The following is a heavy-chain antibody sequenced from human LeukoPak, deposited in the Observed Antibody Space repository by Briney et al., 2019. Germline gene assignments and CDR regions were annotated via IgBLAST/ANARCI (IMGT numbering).Heavy chain of an antibody. J-gene: IGHJ6*02. D-gene: IGHD6-19*01. CDR2: ISAYNGNT. CDR1: GYTFNSYG. V-gene: IGHV1-18*01. Sequence: ASVKVSCKASGYTFNSYGISWVRQAPGQGLEWMGWISAYNGNTNYAQNLQGRVTMTTDTSTSTAYMELRSLRSDDTAVYYCAKDGGQQWLTNYYSYGMDVWGQGTTVIVSS. CDR3: AKDGGQQWLTNYYSYGMDV.